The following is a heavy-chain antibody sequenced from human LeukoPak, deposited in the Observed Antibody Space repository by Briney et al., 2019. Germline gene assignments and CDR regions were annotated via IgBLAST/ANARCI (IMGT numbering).Heavy chain of an antibody. D-gene: IGHD2-8*02. J-gene: IGHJ5*02. CDR3: AKDAWWSVS. CDR2: ISANGVDT. Sequence: PGGSLRLSCVASGFTFSNHAMTWVRQAPGKGLEWVSAISANGVDTFYAPSVKGRFTISRDNSKNTLYLQINSLRAEDTAIYYCAKDAWWSVSWGQGTLVTVSS. V-gene: IGHV3-23*01. CDR1: GFTFSNHA.